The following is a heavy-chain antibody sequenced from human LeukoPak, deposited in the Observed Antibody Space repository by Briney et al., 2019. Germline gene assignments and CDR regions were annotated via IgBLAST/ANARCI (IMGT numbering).Heavy chain of an antibody. CDR2: ISGSGGST. Sequence: GGSLRLSCAASGFTFSSYAMSWVRQAPGKGLEWVSAISGSGGSTYYADSVKGRFTISRDNTKNTLYLQMNSLRAEDRAVYYCAKTAGYSYGYGYWYFDLWGRGTLVTVSS. CDR1: GFTFSSYA. D-gene: IGHD5-18*01. V-gene: IGHV3-23*01. J-gene: IGHJ2*01. CDR3: AKTAGYSYGYGYWYFDL.